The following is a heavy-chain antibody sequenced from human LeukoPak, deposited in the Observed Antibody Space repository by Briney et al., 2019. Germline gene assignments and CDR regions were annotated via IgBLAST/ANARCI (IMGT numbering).Heavy chain of an antibody. J-gene: IGHJ6*04. V-gene: IGHV4-38-2*01. D-gene: IGHD2-2*01. Sequence: SETLSLTCAVSGYSISSGYYWGWIRQPPGKGLEWIGSIYHSGSTYYNTSLKSRVTISVDTSKNQFSLKLSSVTAEDTAVYYCANLGEYQLPEPTYYYYYGLDVWGRGTTVTVSS. CDR2: IYHSGST. CDR1: GYSISSGYY. CDR3: ANLGEYQLPEPTYYYYYGLDV.